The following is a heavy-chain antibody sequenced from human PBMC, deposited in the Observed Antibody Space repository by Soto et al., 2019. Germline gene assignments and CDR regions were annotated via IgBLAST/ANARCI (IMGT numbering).Heavy chain of an antibody. CDR2: ITSKTGDQ. CDR3: ATWHEREHAYDV. CDR1: GFSFNKYS. J-gene: IGHJ3*01. Sequence: EVRLVESGGGLVKPGGSLRLSCAASGFSFNKYSMNWVRQAPGKGLEWVSSITSKTGDQYYADSVKGRFIISRDNTKTTVYLQMNDLRPDDTAVYYCATWHEREHAYDVWGQGTTVTVSS. V-gene: IGHV3-21*04. D-gene: IGHD1-1*01.